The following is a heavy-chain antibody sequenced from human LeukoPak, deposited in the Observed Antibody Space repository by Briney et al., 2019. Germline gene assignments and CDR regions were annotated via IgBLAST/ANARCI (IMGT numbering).Heavy chain of an antibody. Sequence: ASVTVSCKASGYTFTSYGISWVRQAPGQGLEGMGWISAYNCNTNYAQKLQGRVTMTTDTSTSTAYMELRSLRSDDTAVYYCAREVGYSYGDNDAFDIWGQGTMVTVSS. J-gene: IGHJ3*02. D-gene: IGHD5-18*01. CDR1: GYTFTSYG. CDR2: ISAYNCNT. V-gene: IGHV1-18*01. CDR3: AREVGYSYGDNDAFDI.